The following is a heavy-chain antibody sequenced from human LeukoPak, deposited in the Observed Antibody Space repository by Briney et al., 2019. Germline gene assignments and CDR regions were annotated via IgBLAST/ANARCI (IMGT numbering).Heavy chain of an antibody. CDR3: VDQISGWVY. CDR1: GFTFYNFA. D-gene: IGHD6-19*01. J-gene: IGHJ4*02. CDR2: ISRNGDST. Sequence: GGPLRLSCSASGFTFYNFAMHWVRQAPGKGLQYVSAISRNGDSTYYADSVKGRFTISRDNSKNTLYLQMSCLRTEDTAVYYCVDQISGWVYWGQGTLVTVSS. V-gene: IGHV3-64D*06.